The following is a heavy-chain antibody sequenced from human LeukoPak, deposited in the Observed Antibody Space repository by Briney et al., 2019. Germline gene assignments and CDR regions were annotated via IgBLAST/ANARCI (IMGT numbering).Heavy chain of an antibody. CDR3: ARAWGYYGSGSYAPYFDY. J-gene: IGHJ4*02. D-gene: IGHD3-10*01. CDR2: ISSSGSTI. CDR1: GFTFSSYE. V-gene: IGHV3-48*03. Sequence: GGSLRLSCAASGFTFSSYEMNWVRQAPGKGLEWVSYISSSGSTIDYADSVKGRFTISRDNAKNSLYLQMSSLRAEDTAVYYCARAWGYYGSGSYAPYFDYWGQGTLVTVSS.